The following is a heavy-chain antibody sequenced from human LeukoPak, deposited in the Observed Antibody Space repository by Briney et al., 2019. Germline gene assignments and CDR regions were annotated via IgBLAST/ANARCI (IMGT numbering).Heavy chain of an antibody. J-gene: IGHJ2*01. CDR2: ISGSGGNT. Sequence: GGSLRLSCAASGFTFSSYAITWVRQTPGKGLEWVSAISGSGGNTYYADSVKGRFTISRDNSNNTLYLQMNSLRAEDTAVYYCAKVRYSNYEYWYFDLWGRGTLVTVSS. CDR3: AKVRYSNYEYWYFDL. CDR1: GFTFSSYA. V-gene: IGHV3-23*01. D-gene: IGHD4-4*01.